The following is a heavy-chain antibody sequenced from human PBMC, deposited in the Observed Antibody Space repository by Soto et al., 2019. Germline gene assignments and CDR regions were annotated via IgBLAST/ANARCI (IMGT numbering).Heavy chain of an antibody. J-gene: IGHJ4*02. V-gene: IGHV1-46*01. CDR1: GYTFTSYY. CDR3: ARDESNIVLMVHAIFLFDY. CDR2: INPSGGST. D-gene: IGHD2-8*01. Sequence: QVQLVQSGAEVKKPGASVKVSCKASGYTFTSYYMHWVRQAPGQGLEWMGIINPSGGSTSYAQKFQGRVTMTRDTSTSTVYMELSSLRSEDTAVYYCARDESNIVLMVHAIFLFDYWGQGTLVTVSS.